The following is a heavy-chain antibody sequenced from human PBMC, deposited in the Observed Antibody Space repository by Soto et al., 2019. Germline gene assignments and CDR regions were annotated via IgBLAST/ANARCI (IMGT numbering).Heavy chain of an antibody. V-gene: IGHV3-48*03. D-gene: IGHD3-22*01. J-gene: IGHJ5*02. CDR3: ARGVYASNGYSYP. CDR2: ISSSANRI. Sequence: EVQLVESGGDLVQPGGSLRLSCAASGFNFSSYEMNWVRQAPGKGLEWISYISSSANRIYYADSVKGRFTISRDNTKNSVYLQMTSLRAEDTAVYYCARGVYASNGYSYPWGPGTLVTVSS. CDR1: GFNFSSYE.